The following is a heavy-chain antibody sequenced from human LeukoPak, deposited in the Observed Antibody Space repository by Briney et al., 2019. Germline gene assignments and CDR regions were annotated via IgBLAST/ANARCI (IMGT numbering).Heavy chain of an antibody. CDR3: ARGGYCGGDCRDAFDI. CDR1: GGSFTGYY. J-gene: IGHJ3*02. Sequence: PSETLSLTCAVYGGSFTGYYWSWIRQPTGKGLEWIGEINHSGSTNYNPSLKSRVTISVDTSKNQFSLKLSSVTAADTAVYYCARGGYCGGDCRDAFDIWGQGTMVNVSS. CDR2: INHSGST. D-gene: IGHD2-21*02. V-gene: IGHV4-34*01.